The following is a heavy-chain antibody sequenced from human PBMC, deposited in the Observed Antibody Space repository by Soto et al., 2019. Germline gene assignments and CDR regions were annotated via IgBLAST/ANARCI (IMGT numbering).Heavy chain of an antibody. CDR1: GGSISSSSYY. J-gene: IGHJ6*03. V-gene: IGHV4-39*01. Sequence: SETLSLTCTVSGGSISSSSYYWGWIRQPPGKGLEWIGSIYYSGSTYYNPSLKSRVTISVDTSKNQFSLKLGSVTATDTAVYYCARHSTYYDYIWGSYHPGYYMDVWGKGTTVTVSS. CDR3: ARHSTYYDYIWGSYHPGYYMDV. D-gene: IGHD3-16*02. CDR2: IYYSGST.